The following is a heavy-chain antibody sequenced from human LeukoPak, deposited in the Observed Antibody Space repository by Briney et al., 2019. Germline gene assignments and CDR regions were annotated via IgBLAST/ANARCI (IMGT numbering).Heavy chain of an antibody. CDR1: GFTFSSYG. CDR2: ISYDGSNK. J-gene: IGHJ4*02. CDR3: AILPHDLTYYYDSSGYLFDY. V-gene: IGHV3-30*03. Sequence: QPGRSLRLSCAASGFTFSSYGMHWVRQAPGKGLEWVAVISYDGSNKYYADSVKGRFTISRDNSKNTLYLQMNSLRAEDTAVYYCAILPHDLTYYYDSSGYLFDYWGQGTLDTVSS. D-gene: IGHD3-22*01.